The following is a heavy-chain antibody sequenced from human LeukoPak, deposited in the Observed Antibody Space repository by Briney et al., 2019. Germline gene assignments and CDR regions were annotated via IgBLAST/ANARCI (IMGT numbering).Heavy chain of an antibody. J-gene: IGHJ4*02. CDR1: GGTFSSYA. D-gene: IGHD3-10*01. CDR2: IIPIFGTA. V-gene: IGHV1-69*01. Sequence: GSSVTVSCKASGGTFSSYAISWARQAPGQGLEWMGGIIPIFGTANYAQKFQGRVTITADESTSTAYMELSSLRSEDTAVYYCARDKYYGSGSYYLFDYWGQGTLVTVSS. CDR3: ARDKYYGSGSYYLFDY.